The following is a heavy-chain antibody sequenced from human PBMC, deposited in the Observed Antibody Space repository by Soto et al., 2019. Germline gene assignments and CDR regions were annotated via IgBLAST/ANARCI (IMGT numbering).Heavy chain of an antibody. Sequence: SESLSISCTVSVGSINSDIYYWGWIAPPPGQGLEWIGSIYYSGSTYYNPSLKSRVTISIDTSKNQFSLKLSSVTAADTAVYYCARQTPAPTSGYSRYYLDYWGQGTLVTVSS. CDR3: ARQTPAPTSGYSRYYLDY. CDR2: IYYSGST. V-gene: IGHV4-39*01. J-gene: IGHJ4*02. CDR1: VGSINSDIYY. D-gene: IGHD3-3*01.